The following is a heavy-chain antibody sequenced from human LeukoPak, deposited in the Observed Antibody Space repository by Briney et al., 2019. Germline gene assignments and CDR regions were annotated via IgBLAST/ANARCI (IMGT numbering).Heavy chain of an antibody. Sequence: PGGSLRLSCAASGFNSSSYSMNWVRQAPGKGLERVSYIGTSNGKISYADSVRGRFTVSRDSAKNSLYLQMNSLRGDDTAVYYCARGKYSSSWYEAEFDPWGQGTLVTVSS. CDR1: GFNSSSYS. CDR2: IGTSNGKI. V-gene: IGHV3-48*04. D-gene: IGHD6-13*01. CDR3: ARGKYSSSWYEAEFDP. J-gene: IGHJ5*02.